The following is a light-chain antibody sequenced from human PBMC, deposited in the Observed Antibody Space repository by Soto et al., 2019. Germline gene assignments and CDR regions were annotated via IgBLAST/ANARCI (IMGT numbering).Light chain of an antibody. J-gene: IGLJ1*01. CDR1: SSDVGSYNL. Sequence: QSVLTQPASVSGSPGQSIAISCTGTSSDVGSYNLVSWYQHHPGRAPKLMIYQDNKRSSGVSNRFSGSKSGNSASLTISGLQAEDEADYYCCSYAGATTFPYVCGTGTKLTVL. V-gene: IGLV2-23*02. CDR3: CSYAGATTFPYV. CDR2: QDN.